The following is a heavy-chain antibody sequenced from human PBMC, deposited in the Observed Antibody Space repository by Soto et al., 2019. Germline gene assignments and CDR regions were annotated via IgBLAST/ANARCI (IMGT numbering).Heavy chain of an antibody. CDR1: GGSISGGDYY. Sequence: TLSLTCSVSGGSISGGDYYWSWIRQPPRKGLEWIGYIYYSGGTYYNPSLQRRVTISVDTSKNQFSLKLRSVTAADTAVHYCARSIDYYDDRSGAKRLDYWGQGTLVTVSS. CDR3: ARSIDYYDDRSGAKRLDY. V-gene: IGHV4-30-4*01. CDR2: IYYSGGT. D-gene: IGHD3-22*01. J-gene: IGHJ4*02.